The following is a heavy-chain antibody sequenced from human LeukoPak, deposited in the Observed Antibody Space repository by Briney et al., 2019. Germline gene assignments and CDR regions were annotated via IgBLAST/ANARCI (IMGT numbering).Heavy chain of an antibody. Sequence: SETLSLTCAVSGGSISSGGYSWSWIRQPPGKGLEWIGYIYHSGSTNYNPSLKSRVTISVDKSKNQFSLKLSSVTAADTAVYYCARAGQLVDWFDPWGQGTLVTVSS. V-gene: IGHV4-30-2*01. CDR3: ARAGQLVDWFDP. CDR2: IYHSGST. CDR1: GGSISSGGYS. J-gene: IGHJ5*02. D-gene: IGHD6-13*01.